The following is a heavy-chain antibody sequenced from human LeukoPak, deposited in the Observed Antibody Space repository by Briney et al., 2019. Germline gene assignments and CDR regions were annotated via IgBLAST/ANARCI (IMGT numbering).Heavy chain of an antibody. CDR1: GGSIKSFY. Sequence: PSETLSLTCAVSGGSIKSFYWSWIRQPPGKGLEYIGDIYYSKSVKYNPSLQSRVTLSIDTSKSQFTLKLTSVTAADTAVYFCVRGNGGLMNWFDPWGQGTLVTVSS. D-gene: IGHD3-16*01. CDR3: VRGNGGLMNWFDP. V-gene: IGHV4-59*01. J-gene: IGHJ5*02. CDR2: IYYSKSV.